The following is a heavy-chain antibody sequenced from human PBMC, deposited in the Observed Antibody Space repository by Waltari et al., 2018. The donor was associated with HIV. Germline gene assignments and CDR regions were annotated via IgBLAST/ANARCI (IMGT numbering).Heavy chain of an antibody. CDR3: VKDWTPVGLWYFDL. D-gene: IGHD1-26*01. CDR2: IGISNDV. J-gene: IGHJ2*01. V-gene: IGHV3-13*01. Sequence: EERLVEAGGGLVQPGGSLRLSCAASGFSFRSNDMHWVRQVKGKGLEWVLCIGISNDVYYANSVKGRFTISRENGKNSLYLQMSGLRVEDTGVYYCVKDWTPVGLWYFDLWGRGTLVTVSS. CDR1: GFSFRSND.